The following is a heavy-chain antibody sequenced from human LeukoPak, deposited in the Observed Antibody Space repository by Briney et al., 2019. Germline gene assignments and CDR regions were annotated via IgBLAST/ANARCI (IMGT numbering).Heavy chain of an antibody. V-gene: IGHV4-4*07. Sequence: SEPLSLTCTVSGGSISSYYWSWIRQPAGKGLEWIGRIYSSGSTNYNPSLNSRVTMSVDTSKNQVSLKLSSATGADTAMYHCARIYQSSGISSGYFDYWGQGTPVTVSS. CDR1: GGSISSYY. D-gene: IGHD6-19*01. CDR2: IYSSGST. CDR3: ARIYQSSGISSGYFDY. J-gene: IGHJ4*02.